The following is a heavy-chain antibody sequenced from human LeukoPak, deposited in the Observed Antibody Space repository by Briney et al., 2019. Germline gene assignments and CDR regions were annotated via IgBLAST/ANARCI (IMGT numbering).Heavy chain of an antibody. CDR3: VKGMTTVATVLDF. J-gene: IGHJ4*02. D-gene: IGHD4-23*01. Sequence: GGSLRLSCSASGFTFTIYSMHWVRQAPGKGLEYVSAINTDGNTTYYADSVKGRFTISRDNSKNTLYLQMSSMRTEDTAVYYCVKGMTTVATVLDFWGQGTLVTASS. CDR1: GFTFTIYS. CDR2: INTDGNTT. V-gene: IGHV3-64D*09.